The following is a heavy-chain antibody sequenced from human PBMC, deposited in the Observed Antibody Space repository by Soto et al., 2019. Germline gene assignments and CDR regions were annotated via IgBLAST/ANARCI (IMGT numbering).Heavy chain of an antibody. CDR1: GYTFTSYY. CDR3: AAGDYHDTSGYSSDC. D-gene: IGHD3-3*01. J-gene: IGHJ4*02. CDR2: INPTAGRT. V-gene: IGHV1-46*01. Sequence: GASVKVSCKASGYTFTSYYLHWVRQAPGQGLEWMGIINPTAGRTTYAQKFQERVTLTRDESTGTAYMELSSLRSEDTGVYYCAAGDYHDTSGYSSDCWGQGTLVTVSS.